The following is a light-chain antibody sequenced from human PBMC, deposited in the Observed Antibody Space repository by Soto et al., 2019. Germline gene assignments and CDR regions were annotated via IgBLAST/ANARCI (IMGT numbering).Light chain of an antibody. J-gene: IGLJ3*02. CDR1: SSDVGGYNY. V-gene: IGLV2-14*01. CDR2: EVT. CDR3: SSYTSTSLRV. Sequence: QSALTQPACVSGSPGQSITISCTGTSSDVGGYNYVSWYQQHPGKAPKLMIYEVTNRPSGVSNRFSGSKSGNTASLTISGLQAEDEADYYCSSYTSTSLRVFGGGTKLTVL.